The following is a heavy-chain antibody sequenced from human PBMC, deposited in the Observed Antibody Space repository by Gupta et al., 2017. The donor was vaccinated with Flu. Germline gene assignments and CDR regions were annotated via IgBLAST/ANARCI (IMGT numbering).Heavy chain of an antibody. J-gene: IGHJ4*02. D-gene: IGHD2-2*01. Sequence: QEQLVASGGGVVQPGTSLRLCCVGSGFSFGSYGMHWVRQAPGRGLEWVAIIWYDGSNKYYADSVKGRFTISRDNSKNTLFLQMNSLRAEDTAVYYCARGGQYQLSRENYWGQGTLVTVSS. CDR3: ARGGQYQLSRENY. CDR1: GFSFGSYG. V-gene: IGHV3-33*01. CDR2: IWYDGSNK.